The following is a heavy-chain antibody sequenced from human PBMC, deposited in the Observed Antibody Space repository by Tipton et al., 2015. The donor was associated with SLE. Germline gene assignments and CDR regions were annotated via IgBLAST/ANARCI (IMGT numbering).Heavy chain of an antibody. CDR1: GGSVRSSSKY. CDR3: ARDRSIAVAGNYFDY. J-gene: IGHJ4*02. D-gene: IGHD6-13*01. V-gene: IGHV4-39*07. CDR2: INHSRST. Sequence: TLSLTCTVSGGSVRSSSKYWTWIRQPPGKGLEWIGEINHSRSTNYNPSLKSRVTISVDTSKNQFSLELSSVTAADTAVYYCARDRSIAVAGNYFDYWGQGTLVTVSS.